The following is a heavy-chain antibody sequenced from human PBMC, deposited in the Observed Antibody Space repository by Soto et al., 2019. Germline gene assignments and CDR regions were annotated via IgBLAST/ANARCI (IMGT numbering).Heavy chain of an antibody. D-gene: IGHD1-26*01. J-gene: IGHJ4*02. CDR3: AREYIVGCGSYSL. Sequence: DSVKVSCKASGYTFTSYGISWVRQAPGQGLEWMGWISAYNGNTNYAQKLQGRVTMTTDTSTSTAYMDLTSLTPDDTAVYYCAREYIVGCGSYSLWGQGTLVTVSS. CDR1: GYTFTSYG. CDR2: ISAYNGNT. V-gene: IGHV1-18*01.